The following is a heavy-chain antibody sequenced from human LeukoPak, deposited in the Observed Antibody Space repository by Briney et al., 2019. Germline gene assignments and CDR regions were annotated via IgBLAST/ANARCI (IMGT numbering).Heavy chain of an antibody. CDR3: ASGGSGRPYYFDY. CDR2: IIPIFGTA. CDR1: GGTFSSYA. D-gene: IGHD3-10*01. V-gene: IGHV1-69*01. Sequence: AVKVSCKASGGTFSSYAISWVRQAPGQGLEWMGGIIPIFGTANYAQKFQGRVTITADESTSTAYMELSSLRSEDTAVYYCASGGSGRPYYFDYWGQGTLVTVSS. J-gene: IGHJ4*02.